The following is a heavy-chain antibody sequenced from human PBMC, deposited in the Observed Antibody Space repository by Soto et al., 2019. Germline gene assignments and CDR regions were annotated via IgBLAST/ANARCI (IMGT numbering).Heavy chain of an antibody. Sequence: SETLSLTCTVSGGSINSGSYYWGWIRQPPGKGLEWIGSIYYNGNTYHNPSLKSRVTISEDTSKDQFSLKLSSVTAADTAVYYCARHTFSSGWYLDAFDSWGKGIIVTVAS. CDR2: IYYNGNT. D-gene: IGHD6-19*01. CDR3: ARHTFSSGWYLDAFDS. CDR1: GGSINSGSYY. J-gene: IGHJ3*02. V-gene: IGHV4-39*01.